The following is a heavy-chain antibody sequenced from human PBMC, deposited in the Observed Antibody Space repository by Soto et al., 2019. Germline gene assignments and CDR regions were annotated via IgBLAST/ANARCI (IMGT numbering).Heavy chain of an antibody. CDR2: ISHDGSNQ. CDR1: GFSFSDFG. V-gene: IGHV3-30*18. J-gene: IGHJ6*02. Sequence: QVQLVESGGGVVQPGRSLRLSCAPSGFSFSDFGMHWVRQAPGKGLEWVASISHDGSNQYYGDSVKGRFSISRDHSNNILYLQRNNLTVEDSAIYFCAQETRSRAVTATRVNGMDVWGQGTTVTVSS. D-gene: IGHD2-21*02. CDR3: AQETRSRAVTATRVNGMDV.